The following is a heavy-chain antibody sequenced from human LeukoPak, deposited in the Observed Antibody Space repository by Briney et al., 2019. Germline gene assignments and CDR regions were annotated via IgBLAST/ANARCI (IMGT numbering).Heavy chain of an antibody. J-gene: IGHJ4*02. V-gene: IGHV4-34*01. D-gene: IGHD3/OR15-3a*01. CDR1: GGSFSGYY. Sequence: SETLSLTCAVYGGSFSGYYWSWIRQPPGKGLEWIGEINHSGSTNYNPSLKSRVTISVDTSKNQFSLKLSSVTAADTAVYYCARVWTEKIDYWGQGTLVTVSS. CDR3: ARVWTEKIDY. CDR2: INHSGST.